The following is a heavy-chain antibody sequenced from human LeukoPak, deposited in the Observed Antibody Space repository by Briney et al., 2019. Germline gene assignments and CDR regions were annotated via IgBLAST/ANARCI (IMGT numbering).Heavy chain of an antibody. CDR3: AKDPGYGYKHYFDY. V-gene: IGHV3-30*02. CDR2: IRYDGSNK. CDR1: GFTFSSYG. J-gene: IGHJ4*02. D-gene: IGHD5-18*01. Sequence: SGGSLRLSCAASGFTFSSYGMHWVRQAPGKGLEWVAFIRYDGSNKYYADSVKGRFTISRDNSKNTLYLQMNSLRAEDTAVYYCAKDPGYGYKHYFDYWGQGTLVTVSS.